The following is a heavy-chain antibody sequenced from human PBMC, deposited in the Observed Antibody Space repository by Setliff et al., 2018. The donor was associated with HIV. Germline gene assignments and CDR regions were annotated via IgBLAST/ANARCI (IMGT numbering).Heavy chain of an antibody. Sequence: SETLSLTCSVSGASMIDHQWNWLRQSPGKGLEWIGYIYHTGGITYNPSIESRVTISVDTSKNQFFLRVNSVTAADTAVYYCAKEGGYCSGTTCFGFDYWGQGTLVTVSS. J-gene: IGHJ4*02. CDR3: AKEGGYCSGTTCFGFDY. CDR1: GASMIDHQ. D-gene: IGHD2-2*01. CDR2: IYHTGGI. V-gene: IGHV4-59*11.